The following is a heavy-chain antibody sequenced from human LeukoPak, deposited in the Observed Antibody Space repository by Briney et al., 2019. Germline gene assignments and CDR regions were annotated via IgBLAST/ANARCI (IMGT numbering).Heavy chain of an antibody. Sequence: GGSLRLSCAASGFTFSSYSMNWVRQAPGKGLEWVSAISGSGGSTYYADSVKGRFTISRDNSKNTLYLQMNSLRAEDTAVYYCAKDREYYYDSSGQSDYWGQGTLVTVSS. CDR2: ISGSGGST. CDR1: GFTFSSYS. CDR3: AKDREYYYDSSGQSDY. J-gene: IGHJ4*02. D-gene: IGHD3-22*01. V-gene: IGHV3-23*01.